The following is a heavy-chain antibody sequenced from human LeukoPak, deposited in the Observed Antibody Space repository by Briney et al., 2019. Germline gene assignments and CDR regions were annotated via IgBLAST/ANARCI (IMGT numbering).Heavy chain of an antibody. Sequence: ASVKASCKASGYTFTSYGISWVRHAPGQGLEWMGWISAYNGNTNYAQKLQGRVTMTTDTSTSTAYMELRSLRSDDTAVYYCARAWDYYDSSGYYPLGPYYFDYWGQGTLVTVSS. J-gene: IGHJ4*02. D-gene: IGHD3-22*01. V-gene: IGHV1-18*01. CDR2: ISAYNGNT. CDR1: GYTFTSYG. CDR3: ARAWDYYDSSGYYPLGPYYFDY.